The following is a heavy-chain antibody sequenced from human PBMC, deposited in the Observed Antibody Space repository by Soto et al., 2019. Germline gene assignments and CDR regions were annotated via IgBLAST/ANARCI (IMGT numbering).Heavy chain of an antibody. CDR3: ARDGLYYDFWSGYYTHLDY. CDR2: ISSSSSYI. CDR1: GFTFSSYS. Sequence: PGGSLRLSCAASGFTFSSYSMNWVRQAPGKGLEWVSSISSSSSYIYYADSVKGRFTISRDNAKNSLYLQMNSLRAEDTAVYYCARDGLYYDFWSGYYTHLDYWGQGTLVTVSS. J-gene: IGHJ4*02. V-gene: IGHV3-21*01. D-gene: IGHD3-3*01.